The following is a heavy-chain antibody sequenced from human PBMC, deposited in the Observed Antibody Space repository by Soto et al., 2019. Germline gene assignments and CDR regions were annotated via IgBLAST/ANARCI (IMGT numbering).Heavy chain of an antibody. D-gene: IGHD3-22*01. CDR3: ARSTTYYYDSSGYYSLGYFDY. CDR2: ISAYNGNT. Sequence: ASVKVSCKASGYTFTSYDISWVRQAPGQGLEWMGWISAYNGNTNYAQKLQGRVTISVDTSKNQFSLKLSSVTAADTAVYYCARSTTYYYDSSGYYSLGYFDYWGQGTLVPVSS. CDR1: GYTFTSYD. J-gene: IGHJ4*02. V-gene: IGHV1-18*01.